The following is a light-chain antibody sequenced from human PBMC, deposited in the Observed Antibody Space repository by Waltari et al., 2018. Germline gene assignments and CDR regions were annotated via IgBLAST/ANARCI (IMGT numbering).Light chain of an antibody. Sequence: QTVLTQEPSLSVSPGGTVTLTCALSSGSVSSTSYATWYQQTPGQTPRTRGYKGNGRSSGVPDRFSGSILGNKAALTITGAQADDESDYYCSMYMGSGIWVFGGGTKLTVL. J-gene: IGLJ3*02. CDR3: SMYMGSGIWV. CDR2: KGN. V-gene: IGLV8-61*01. CDR1: SGSVSSTSY.